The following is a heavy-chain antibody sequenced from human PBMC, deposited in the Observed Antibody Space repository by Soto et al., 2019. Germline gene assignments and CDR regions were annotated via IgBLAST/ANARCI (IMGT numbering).Heavy chain of an antibody. V-gene: IGHV4-34*01. D-gene: IGHD3-10*01. CDR2: INHSGST. J-gene: IGHJ5*02. CDR3: ARERALLQWFGELINWFDP. Sequence: PSETLSLTCAVYGGSFSGYYWSWIRQPPGKGLEWIGEINHSGSTNYNPSLKSRVTISVDTSKNQFSLKLSSVTAADTAVYYCARERALLQWFGELINWFDPWGQGTLVTVSS. CDR1: GGSFSGYY.